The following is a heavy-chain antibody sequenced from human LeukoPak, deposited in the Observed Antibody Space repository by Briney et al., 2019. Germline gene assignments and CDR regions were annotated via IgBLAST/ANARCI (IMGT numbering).Heavy chain of an antibody. J-gene: IGHJ6*02. CDR2: IPYDGSNK. D-gene: IGHD2-2*01. CDR1: GFTFSSYA. V-gene: IGHV3-30-3*01. Sequence: GGSLRLSCAASGFTFSSYAMHWVRQAPGKGLEWVAVIPYDGSNKYYADSVKGRFTISRDNSKNTLYLQMNSLRAEDTAVYYCARDSYIVVVPAAIQSDYYYGMDVWGQGTTVTVSS. CDR3: ARDSYIVVVPAAIQSDYYYGMDV.